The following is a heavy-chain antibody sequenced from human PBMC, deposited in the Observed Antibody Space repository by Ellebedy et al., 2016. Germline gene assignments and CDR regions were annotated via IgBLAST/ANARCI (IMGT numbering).Heavy chain of an antibody. CDR1: GFTFSSYG. J-gene: IGHJ4*02. Sequence: GESLKISXAASGFTFSSYGMHWVRQAPGKGLEWVAVISYDGSNKYYADSVKGRFTISRDNSKNTLYLQMNSLRAEDTAVYYCAKDLDIVVVPAATAFDYWGQGTLVTVSS. CDR2: ISYDGSNK. D-gene: IGHD2-2*01. V-gene: IGHV3-30*18. CDR3: AKDLDIVVVPAATAFDY.